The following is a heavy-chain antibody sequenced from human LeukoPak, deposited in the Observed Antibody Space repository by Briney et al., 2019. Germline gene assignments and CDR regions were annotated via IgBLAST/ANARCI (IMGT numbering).Heavy chain of an antibody. Sequence: GASVKVSCKASGYTFTGYYMHWVRQAPGQGLEWMGWINPNSGGTNYAQKFQGRVTMTRDTSISTAYTELSRLRSDDTAVYYCARDDCSSTSCYTGIDYWGQGTLVTVSS. J-gene: IGHJ4*02. CDR2: INPNSGGT. D-gene: IGHD2-2*02. CDR3: ARDDCSSTSCYTGIDY. CDR1: GYTFTGYY. V-gene: IGHV1-2*02.